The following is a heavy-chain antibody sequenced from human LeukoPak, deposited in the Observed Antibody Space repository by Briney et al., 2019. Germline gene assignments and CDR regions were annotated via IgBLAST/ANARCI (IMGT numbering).Heavy chain of an antibody. CDR2: ITGSGGNT. J-gene: IGHJ4*02. CDR3: AKWGDYDVLTGYYVSDY. D-gene: IGHD3-9*01. V-gene: IGHV3-23*01. CDR1: GFTFSNYA. Sequence: PGASLRLSCAVSGFTFSNYAMSWVRQAPGKGLEWVSAITGSGGNTYYADSVKGRFTISRGSSKNTVFLQMNSLRAEDTAVYYCAKWGDYDVLTGYYVSDYWGQGTLVTVSS.